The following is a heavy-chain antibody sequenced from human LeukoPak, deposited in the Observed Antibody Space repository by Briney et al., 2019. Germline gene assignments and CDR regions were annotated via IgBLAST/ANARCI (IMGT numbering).Heavy chain of an antibody. CDR1: GFTFSSYG. CDR2: ISGSGGST. CDR3: AKDHDILTGYYIFDY. Sequence: GGSLRLSCAASGFTFSSYGMSWVRQAPGKGLEWVSAISGSGGSTYYADSVKGRFTISRDNSKNTLYLQMNSLRAEDTAVYYCAKDHDILTGYYIFDYWGQGALVTVSS. V-gene: IGHV3-23*01. D-gene: IGHD3-9*01. J-gene: IGHJ4*02.